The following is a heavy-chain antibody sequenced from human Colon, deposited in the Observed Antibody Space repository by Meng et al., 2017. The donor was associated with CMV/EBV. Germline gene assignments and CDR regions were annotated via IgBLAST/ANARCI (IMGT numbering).Heavy chain of an antibody. V-gene: IGHV3-30*04. CDR3: ARVSQRNNRNDPGRGMDV. J-gene: IGHJ6*02. Sequence: GESLKFSCAASGFTFNDYAIYWVRQAPGKGLECVAVISSDGRNKYYADSVQGRFTISRDNSKNTLFLQMNSLRGGDTAVYYCARVSQRNNRNDPGRGMDVWGRGTTVTVSS. CDR2: ISSDGRNK. D-gene: IGHD1-1*01. CDR1: GFTFNDYA.